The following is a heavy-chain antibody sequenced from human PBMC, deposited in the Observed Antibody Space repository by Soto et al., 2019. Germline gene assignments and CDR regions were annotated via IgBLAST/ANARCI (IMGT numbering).Heavy chain of an antibody. CDR2: IYYSGST. V-gene: IGHV4-30-4*01. J-gene: IGHJ5*02. CDR3: ARERPDGSRLDP. CDR1: GGSISSGDYY. Sequence: QVQLQESGPGLVKPSQTLSLTCTVSGGSISSGDYYWSWIRQPPGKGLEWIGYIYYSGSTYYTPSLKSRVTISVDPSKTQFSLKLRSLTAAATAVYYCARERPDGSRLDPWGQGTLVTVSS. D-gene: IGHD6-13*01.